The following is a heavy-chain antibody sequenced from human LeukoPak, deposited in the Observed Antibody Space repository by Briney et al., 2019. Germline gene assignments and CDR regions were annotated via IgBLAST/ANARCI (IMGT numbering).Heavy chain of an antibody. J-gene: IGHJ5*02. CDR2: IYYSGST. V-gene: IGHV4-59*08. CDR3: ARQKWLRQGDNWFDP. D-gene: IGHD5-12*01. Sequence: SSETLSLTCTVSGGSISSYYWSWIRQPPGKGLEWIGYIYYSGSTNYNPSLKSLVTISVDTSKNQFSLKLSPVTAADTAVYYCARQKWLRQGDNWFDPWGQGTLVTVSS. CDR1: GGSISSYY.